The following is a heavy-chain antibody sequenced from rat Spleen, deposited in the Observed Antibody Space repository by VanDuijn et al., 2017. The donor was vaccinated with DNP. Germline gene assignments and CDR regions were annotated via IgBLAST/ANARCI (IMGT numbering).Heavy chain of an antibody. V-gene: IGHV5-58*01. CDR3: ATHYYTPFAY. Sequence: EVQLVETGGGLVQPGRSLKLSCVASGFTFSSHWMYWIRQAPGKGLEWVASINTDGGRTYYPDSVKGRFTISRDNAENTVYLQMNSLRSEDTATYYCATHYYTPFAYWGQGTLVTVSS. D-gene: IGHD1-1*01. J-gene: IGHJ3*01. CDR2: INTDGGRT. CDR1: GFTFSSHW.